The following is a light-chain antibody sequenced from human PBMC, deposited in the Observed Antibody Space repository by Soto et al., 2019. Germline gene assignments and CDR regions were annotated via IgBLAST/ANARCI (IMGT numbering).Light chain of an antibody. V-gene: IGLV1-40*01. CDR3: QSYDSSLSGREV. CDR1: SSNIGAGYD. Sequence: QSVLTQPPSVSGAPGQTVIISCTGSSSNIGAGYDVHWYQQLPGTAPKLLIYGNSNRPSGVPDRFSGSKSGTSASLAITGLQAEDEADYYCQSYDSSLSGREVFGGGTKLTVL. CDR2: GNS. J-gene: IGLJ3*02.